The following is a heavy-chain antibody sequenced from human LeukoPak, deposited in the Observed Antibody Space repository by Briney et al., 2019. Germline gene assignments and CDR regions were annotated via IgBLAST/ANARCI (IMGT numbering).Heavy chain of an antibody. CDR2: IYYSGSA. V-gene: IGHV4-39*01. CDR3: ARHPERYSYFDY. CDR1: GGSMTSYY. J-gene: IGHJ4*02. D-gene: IGHD5-18*01. Sequence: SETLSLTCIVSGGSMTSYYWGWIRQPPGKGLEWIGSIYYSGSAYYNPSLKSRVTMSVDTSKNQFSLRLSSVTAADTAVYSCARHPERYSYFDYWGQGTLVTVSS.